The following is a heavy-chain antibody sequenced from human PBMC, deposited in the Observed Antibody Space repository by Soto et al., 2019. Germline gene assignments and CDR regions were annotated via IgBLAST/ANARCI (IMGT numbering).Heavy chain of an antibody. V-gene: IGHV3-30*09. CDR1: GFKYTDFA. CDR3: ARRAWDSYYAIDV. CDR2: ISYDGSDK. D-gene: IGHD3-22*01. J-gene: IGHJ6*02. Sequence: VQLVESGGGEVQPGRSLRLSCAASGFKYTDFALHWVRQAPGKGLEWVAIISYDGSDKYYADSVKGRFVISRDNPKTTLYLEMNSLRPEDTAVYFCARRAWDSYYAIDVCGQGTTVTVFS.